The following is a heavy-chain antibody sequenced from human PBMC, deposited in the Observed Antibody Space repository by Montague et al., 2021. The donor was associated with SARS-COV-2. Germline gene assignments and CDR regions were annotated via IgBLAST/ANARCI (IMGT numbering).Heavy chain of an antibody. CDR2: INHSANT. D-gene: IGHD3-10*01. CDR3: ASGIYPSGSYYNRYYYGLNI. V-gene: IGHV4-34*01. Sequence: SETLSLTCAVYGGSLSGYYWSWIRQPPEKGLEWIGEINHSANTKYNPSPKSPVTISIDTSKNQFSLKMTSVTAADTATYYCASGIYPSGSYYNRYYYGLNIWGQGSLVTVSS. CDR1: GGSLSGYY. J-gene: IGHJ4*02.